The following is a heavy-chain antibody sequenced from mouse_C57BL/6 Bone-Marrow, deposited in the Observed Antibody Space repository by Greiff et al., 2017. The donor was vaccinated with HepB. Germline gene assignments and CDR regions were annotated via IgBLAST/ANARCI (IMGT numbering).Heavy chain of an antibody. Sequence: EVQRVGSGGGLVKPGGSLKLSCAASGFTFSDYGMHWVRQAPEKGLEWVAYISSGSSTIYYADTVKGRFTISRDNAKNTLFLQMTSLRSEDTAMYYCARYDYDEGYAMDYWGQGTSVTVSS. CDR1: GFTFSDYG. CDR2: ISSGSSTI. CDR3: ARYDYDEGYAMDY. J-gene: IGHJ4*01. D-gene: IGHD2-4*01. V-gene: IGHV5-17*01.